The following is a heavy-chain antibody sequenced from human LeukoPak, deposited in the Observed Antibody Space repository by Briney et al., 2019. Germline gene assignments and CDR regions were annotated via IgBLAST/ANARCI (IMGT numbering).Heavy chain of an antibody. CDR1: GFTFSSSW. J-gene: IGHJ4*02. Sequence: GGSLRLSCAASGFTFSSSWTSWVRHAPGKGLEWVANINQDGSEQYYVDSVKGRFTISRDNAKSSLYLQMNSLRDEDTAVYYCVRGAGGMDYWGQGALVTVSS. CDR3: VRGAGGMDY. CDR2: INQDGSEQ. V-gene: IGHV3-7*05. D-gene: IGHD3-16*01.